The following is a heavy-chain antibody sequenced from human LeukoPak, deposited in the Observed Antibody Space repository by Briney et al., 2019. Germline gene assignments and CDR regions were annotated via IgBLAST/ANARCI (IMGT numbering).Heavy chain of an antibody. CDR1: GGTFSSYG. CDR3: ARDSSAAGSGGLFDP. J-gene: IGHJ5*02. V-gene: IGHV1-69*04. D-gene: IGHD6-13*01. Sequence: SVKVSCKASGGTFSSYGVSWVRQAPGQRLEWLGRIIPMFDITNYAQKFQGRVTVTADKATNTAYMELSSLISEDTAVYYCARDSSAAGSGGLFDPWGQGTQATVSS. CDR2: IIPMFDIT.